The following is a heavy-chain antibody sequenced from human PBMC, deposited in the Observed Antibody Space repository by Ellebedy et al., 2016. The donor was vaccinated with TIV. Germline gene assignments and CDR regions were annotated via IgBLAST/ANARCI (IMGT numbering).Heavy chain of an antibody. CDR2: ISAYNGNT. Sequence: AASVKVSCKASGYTFTSYGISWVRQAPGQGLEWMGWISAYNGNTNYAQKLQGRVTMTTDTSTSTAYMELRSLRSDDTAVYYCARDLKRFWRSGSFDYWGQGTLVTVSS. V-gene: IGHV1-18*01. CDR3: ARDLKRFWRSGSFDY. CDR1: GYTFTSYG. J-gene: IGHJ4*02. D-gene: IGHD1-26*01.